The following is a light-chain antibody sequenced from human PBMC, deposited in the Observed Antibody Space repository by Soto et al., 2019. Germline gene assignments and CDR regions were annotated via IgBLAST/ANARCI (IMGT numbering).Light chain of an antibody. CDR2: GAS. Sequence: EIVLTQSPGTLSLSPGEGATLSCRASQSVGKNYLAWYQHKSGQAPRLLIHGASNRATGIPARFSGSGSGTDFTLTISRLEPEDFAVYYCQQYNNWPPITFGQGTRLEIK. J-gene: IGKJ5*01. V-gene: IGKV3-20*01. CDR3: QQYNNWPPIT. CDR1: QSVGKNY.